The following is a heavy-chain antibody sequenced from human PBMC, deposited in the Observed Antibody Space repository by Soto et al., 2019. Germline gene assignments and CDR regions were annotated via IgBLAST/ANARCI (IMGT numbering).Heavy chain of an antibody. CDR1: GFTLGNYW. Sequence: GGSLRLSCAASGFTLGNYWMHWVRQSPGKGLMWVARINSDGSSTSYADSVKGRFTISRDNAKNTLYLQMNSLGAEDSAVYYCNTVIVGGNGHFDSWGQGTLVTVSS. V-gene: IGHV3-74*01. D-gene: IGHD1-26*01. CDR3: NTVIVGGNGHFDS. J-gene: IGHJ4*02. CDR2: INSDGSST.